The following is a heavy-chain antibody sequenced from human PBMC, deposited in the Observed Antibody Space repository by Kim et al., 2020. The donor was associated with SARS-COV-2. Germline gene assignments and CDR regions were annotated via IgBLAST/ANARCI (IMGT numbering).Heavy chain of an antibody. CDR3: DGSDF. Sequence: ISGGGGRTHYADSVEGRFTISRDNSKNTLFLHMNSLRADDTAIYYCDGSDFWGQGTLVTVSS. V-gene: IGHV3-23*01. CDR2: ISGGGGRT. J-gene: IGHJ4*02.